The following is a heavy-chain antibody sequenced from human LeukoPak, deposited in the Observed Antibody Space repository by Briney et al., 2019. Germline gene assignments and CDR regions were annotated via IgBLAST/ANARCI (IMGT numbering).Heavy chain of an antibody. V-gene: IGHV4-4*07. CDR2: IYTSGST. J-gene: IGHJ5*02. CDR3: ARVWGYGDPLTHRFDP. Sequence: PSETLSLTCTVSGGSISSYYWSWIRQPAGKGLEWIGRIYTSGSTNYNPSLKSRVTMSVDTSKNQFSLKLSSVTAADTAVYYCARVWGYGDPLTHRFDPWGQGTLVTVSS. D-gene: IGHD4-17*01. CDR1: GGSISSYY.